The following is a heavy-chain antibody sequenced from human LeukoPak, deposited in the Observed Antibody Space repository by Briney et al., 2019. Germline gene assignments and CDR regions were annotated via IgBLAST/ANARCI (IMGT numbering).Heavy chain of an antibody. CDR3: ARGPFDY. J-gene: IGHJ4*02. CDR2: ISYDGSNK. Sequence: PGGSLRLSCAASGFTFSGYPIHWVRQAPGKGLEWVAVISYDGSNKYYADSVKGRFTISRDNSKNTLYLQMNSLRAEDTAVYYCARGPFDYWGQGTLVTVSS. V-gene: IGHV3-30-3*01. CDR1: GFTFSGYP.